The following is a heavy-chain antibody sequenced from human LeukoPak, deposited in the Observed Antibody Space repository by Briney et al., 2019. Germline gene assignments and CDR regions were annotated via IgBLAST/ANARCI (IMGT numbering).Heavy chain of an antibody. J-gene: IGHJ4*02. V-gene: IGHV4-39*01. CDR2: IYYSGST. D-gene: IGHD6-6*01. CDR3: ASPGRLQLVGEYFDY. Sequence: PSETLSLTCTVSGGSISCSSYYWGWIRQPPGKGLEWIGSIYYSGSTYYNPSLKSRVTISVDTSKNQFSLKLSSVTAADTAVYYCASPGRLQLVGEYFDYWGQGTLVTVSS. CDR1: GGSISCSSYY.